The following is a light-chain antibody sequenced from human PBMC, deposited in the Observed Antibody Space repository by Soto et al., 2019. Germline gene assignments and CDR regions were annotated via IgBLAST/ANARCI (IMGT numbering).Light chain of an antibody. CDR1: QSIRTN. Sequence: EIVLTQSPATLSVSAGGTVTLSCRASQSIRTNVAWYQQIPGQAPRLLVYGASTRATGVPARFSGSGSGIEFTLTISSLQSEDSAFYYCQQYGRSPGTFGQGTKVEIK. V-gene: IGKV3-15*01. J-gene: IGKJ1*01. CDR3: QQYGRSPGT. CDR2: GAS.